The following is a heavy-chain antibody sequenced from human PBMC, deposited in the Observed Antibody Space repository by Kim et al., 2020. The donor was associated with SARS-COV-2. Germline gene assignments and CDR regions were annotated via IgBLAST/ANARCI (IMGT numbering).Heavy chain of an antibody. V-gene: IGHV5-51*01. D-gene: IGHD3-22*01. CDR1: GYNFTSYW. CDR2: IYPGDSDT. J-gene: IGHJ3*01. CDR3: ARPADYFDSRGYYSPGYVFDF. Sequence: GESLKISCKGSGYNFTSYWIGWVRQMPGKGLEWMGIIYPGDSDTNYSPSFQGQVTFSADKSISTAYLQWSSLKASDTAMYYCARPADYFDSRGYYSPGYVFDFWGQGTMVTGSS.